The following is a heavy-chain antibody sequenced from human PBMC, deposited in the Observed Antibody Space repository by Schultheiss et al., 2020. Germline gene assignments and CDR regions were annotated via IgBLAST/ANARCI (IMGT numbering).Heavy chain of an antibody. CDR1: GYTFTSYD. CDR2: INPNTGGT. Sequence: ASVKVSCKASGYTFTSYDINWVRQAPGQGLEWMGWINPNTGGTKDAQKFQGWVTMTRDTSISIAYMELSSLRSEDTAVYYCARSPGPGSQYYYGMDVWGQGTTVTVAS. CDR3: ARSPGPGSQYYYGMDV. D-gene: IGHD3-10*01. J-gene: IGHJ6*02. V-gene: IGHV1-2*04.